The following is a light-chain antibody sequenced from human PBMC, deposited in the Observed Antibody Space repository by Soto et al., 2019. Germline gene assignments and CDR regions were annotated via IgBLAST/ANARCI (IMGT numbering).Light chain of an antibody. CDR2: DVS. Sequence: QSALTQPRSVSGSPGQSVTISCTGTSSDVGRYNYVSWYQQHPVKAPKLMIYDVSERPSGVPDRFSGYKSGNTASLTISGLQDEDEADYYCCSYAGSYTVYDFRTGTKVTV. J-gene: IGLJ1*01. V-gene: IGLV2-11*01. CDR1: SSDVGRYNY. CDR3: CSYAGSYTVYD.